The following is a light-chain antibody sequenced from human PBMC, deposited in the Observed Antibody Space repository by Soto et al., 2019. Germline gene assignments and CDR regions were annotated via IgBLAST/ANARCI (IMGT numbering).Light chain of an antibody. CDR3: KQDNNWWT. CDR2: GAS. J-gene: IGKJ1*01. Sequence: EIVMTQSPATLSVSPGALATLSCRASQSVTNKLHWYQKKPGQAPRLLIYGASTRTTGIPARFSGSGSGTKFSLTVSSIQSEDFAVYYCKQDNNWWTFGQGTKVEIK. CDR1: QSVTNK. V-gene: IGKV3-15*01.